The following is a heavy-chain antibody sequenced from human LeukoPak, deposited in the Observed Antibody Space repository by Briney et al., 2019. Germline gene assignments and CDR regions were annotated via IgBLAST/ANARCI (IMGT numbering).Heavy chain of an antibody. J-gene: IGHJ6*03. CDR2: INPSGGST. V-gene: IGHV1-46*01. CDR1: GYTFTSYY. CDR3: ARAPNMDV. Sequence: ASVKVSCKASGYTFTSYYMHWVRQAPGQGLEWMGIINPSGGSTSYAQKFQGRVTITADKSTSTAYMELSSLRSEDTAVYYCARAPNMDVWGKGTTVTVSS.